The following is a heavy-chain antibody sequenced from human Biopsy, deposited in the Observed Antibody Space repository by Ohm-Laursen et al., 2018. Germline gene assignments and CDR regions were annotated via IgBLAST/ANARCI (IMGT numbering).Heavy chain of an antibody. Sequence: GTLSLTCTVSGDSVTKYYWSWIRQPPGKGLERNGNIYYDGITYYNPSLKSRVTILVDTSKNQLSLRLNSVTAADTAVYYCARATNSTGWPYYYFYGMDVWGQGTTVTVSS. CDR2: IYYDGIT. CDR3: ARATNSTGWPYYYFYGMDV. J-gene: IGHJ6*02. CDR1: GDSVTKYY. V-gene: IGHV4-59*02. D-gene: IGHD2/OR15-2a*01.